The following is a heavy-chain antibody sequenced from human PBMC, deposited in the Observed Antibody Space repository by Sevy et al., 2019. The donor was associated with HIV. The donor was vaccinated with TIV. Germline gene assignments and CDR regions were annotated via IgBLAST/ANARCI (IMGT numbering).Heavy chain of an antibody. V-gene: IGHV4-61*02. Sequence: TLSLTCTVSGGSISSGSYYWSWIRQPAGKGLEWIGRIYTSGSTNYNPSLKSRVTMSVDTSKNQFSLKLSSVTAADTAVYYCARHSSGGRAYFDYWGQGTLVTVSS. CDR3: ARHSSGGRAYFDY. D-gene: IGHD6-19*01. CDR1: GGSISSGSYY. CDR2: IYTSGST. J-gene: IGHJ4*02.